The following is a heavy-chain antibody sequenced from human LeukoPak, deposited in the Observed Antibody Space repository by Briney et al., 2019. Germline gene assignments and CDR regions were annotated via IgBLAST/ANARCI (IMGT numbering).Heavy chain of an antibody. V-gene: IGHV3-23*01. CDR1: GFTFSSSA. D-gene: IGHD2-15*01. CDR3: AKGAIAALNAYFDY. Sequence: GGSLRLSCAASGFTFSSSAMSWVRQAPGKGLEWVSAISGSGGNTYYADSVKGRFTISRDNSKNTLYPQMNSLRAEDTAVYYCAKGAIAALNAYFDYWGQGTLVTVSS. CDR2: ISGSGGNT. J-gene: IGHJ4*02.